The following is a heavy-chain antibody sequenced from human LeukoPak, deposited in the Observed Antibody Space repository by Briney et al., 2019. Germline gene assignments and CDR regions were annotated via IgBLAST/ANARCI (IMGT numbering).Heavy chain of an antibody. J-gene: IGHJ4*02. CDR3: AKIKYRLLWFGEC. CDR1: GFTFSSYA. D-gene: IGHD3-10*01. CDR2: ISGSGGST. Sequence: PGGSLRLSCAASGFTFSSYAMSWVRQAPGKGLEWVSAISGSGGSTYYADSVKGRFTISRDNSKNTLYLQMNSMRAEDTAVYYCAKIKYRLLWFGECWGQGTLVTVSS. V-gene: IGHV3-23*01.